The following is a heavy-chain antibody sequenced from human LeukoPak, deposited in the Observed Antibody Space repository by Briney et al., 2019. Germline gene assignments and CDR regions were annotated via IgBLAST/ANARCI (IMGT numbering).Heavy chain of an antibody. CDR1: GFTFSSYA. CDR2: ISYDGSNK. Sequence: GRSLRLSCAASGFTFSSYAMHWVRQAPGKGLEWVAVISYDGSNKYYADSVKGRFTISRDNSKNTLYLQMNSLRAEDTAVYYCARGPLGFVVVTAMFDYWGQGTLVTVSS. D-gene: IGHD2-21*02. CDR3: ARGPLGFVVVTAMFDY. J-gene: IGHJ4*02. V-gene: IGHV3-30-3*01.